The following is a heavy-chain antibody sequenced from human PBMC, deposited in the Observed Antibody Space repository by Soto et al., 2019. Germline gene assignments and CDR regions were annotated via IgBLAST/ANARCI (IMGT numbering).Heavy chain of an antibody. V-gene: IGHV3-30-3*01. CDR2: ISYDGSNK. Sequence: GGSLRLSCAASGFTFSSYAMHWVRQAPGKGLEWVAVISYDGSNKYYADSVKGRFTISRDNSKNTLYLQMNSLRAEDTAVYYCARLCISTSCYQDYWGQGTLVTVSS. CDR3: ARLCISTSCYQDY. CDR1: GFTFSSYA. D-gene: IGHD2-2*01. J-gene: IGHJ4*02.